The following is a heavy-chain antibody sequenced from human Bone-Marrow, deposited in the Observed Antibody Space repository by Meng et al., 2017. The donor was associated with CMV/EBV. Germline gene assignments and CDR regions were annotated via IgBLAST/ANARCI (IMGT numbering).Heavy chain of an antibody. V-gene: IGHV4-39*07. CDR2: IYYSGST. CDR3: AETYYDFRSGYKGSFDY. CDR1: GGSISSSSYY. Sequence: SETLSLTCTVSGGSISSSSYYWAWNRQSPGKGLEWIGSIYYSGSTYYNPSLKSRVTISVDTSKNQFSLKLSSVTAADTAVYHCAETYYDFRSGYKGSFDYWGQGTLVTVSS. J-gene: IGHJ4*02. D-gene: IGHD3-3*01.